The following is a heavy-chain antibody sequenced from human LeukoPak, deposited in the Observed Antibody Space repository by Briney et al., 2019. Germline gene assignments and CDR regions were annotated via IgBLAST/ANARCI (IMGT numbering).Heavy chain of an antibody. CDR2: IYYSGTT. V-gene: IGHV4-39*07. CDR1: GGSISSSPYY. J-gene: IGHJ5*02. Sequence: PSETLSLTCTVSGGSISSSPYYWGWIRQPPGKGLEWIGSIYYSGTTHYNPSLESRVTISVDTSKNQFSLKLASVTAADTAIYYCAKGAGGFSYYNWFDPWGQGTLVTVSS. D-gene: IGHD5-18*01. CDR3: AKGAGGFSYYNWFDP.